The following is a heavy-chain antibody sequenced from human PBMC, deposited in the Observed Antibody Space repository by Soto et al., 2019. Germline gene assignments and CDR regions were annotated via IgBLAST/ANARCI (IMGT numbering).Heavy chain of an antibody. Sequence: PGGSVRLSCAASGVTFSSYSMSWVRQAPGKGLEWVSTIGTSASTYYGDSVRGRFTISRDNSRNTLYLQMNSLRAEDTAVYYCADLSRYCTSSNCDWGQGTLVTVSS. J-gene: IGHJ4*02. CDR3: ADLSRYCTSSNCD. CDR2: IGTSAST. CDR1: GVTFSSYS. V-gene: IGHV3-23*01. D-gene: IGHD2-2*01.